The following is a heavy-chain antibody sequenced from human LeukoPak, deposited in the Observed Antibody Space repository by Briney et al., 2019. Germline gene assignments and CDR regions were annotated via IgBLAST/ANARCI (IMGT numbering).Heavy chain of an antibody. V-gene: IGHV3-23*01. CDR2: ISASGGTT. CDR1: GSTFSNYA. Sequence: PGGSLRLSCAASGSTFSNYAMGWVRQAPGKGLEWVSGISASGGTTFYADSVKGRFTISRDNSKNTLYLQMNGLRAEDTAVYYCAKQSNNFWDDYTVPPGYGMDVWGQGTTVIVSA. J-gene: IGHJ6*01. CDR3: AKQSNNFWDDYTVPPGYGMDV. D-gene: IGHD3-16*01.